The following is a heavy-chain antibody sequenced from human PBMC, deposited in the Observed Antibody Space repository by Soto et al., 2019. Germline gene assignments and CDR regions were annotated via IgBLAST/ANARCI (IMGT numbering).Heavy chain of an antibody. CDR2: IDPSDGST. J-gene: IGHJ6*02. Sequence: QEQLVQSGAEVKKPGASVKVSCKASGYTFTSFYIHWVRQAPGQGLEWMGIIDPSDGSTNYAQRFPRRLTLTMDTSTSTVYMDMRSLRSEDTAVYYCSRVYGSGPQNFYYGMDVWGQGTTVTVSS. CDR1: GYTFTSFY. CDR3: SRVYGSGPQNFYYGMDV. D-gene: IGHD3-10*01. V-gene: IGHV1-46*03.